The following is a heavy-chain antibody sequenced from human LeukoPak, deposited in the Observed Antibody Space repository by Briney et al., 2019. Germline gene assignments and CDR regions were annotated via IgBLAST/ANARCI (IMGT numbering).Heavy chain of an antibody. J-gene: IGHJ6*03. CDR1: GGSISSYY. D-gene: IGHD3-16*01. CDR3: AGGMRQKAPYYYYYMDV. Sequence: SETLSLTCTVSGGSISSYYWSWIRQPPGKGLEWIGYIYYSGSTNYNPSLKSRVTISVDTSKNQFSLKLSSVTAADTAVYYCAGGMRQKAPYYYYYMDVWGKGTTVTVSS. V-gene: IGHV4-59*01. CDR2: IYYSGST.